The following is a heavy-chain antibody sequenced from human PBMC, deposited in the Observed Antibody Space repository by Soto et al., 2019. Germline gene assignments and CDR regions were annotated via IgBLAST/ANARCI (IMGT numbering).Heavy chain of an antibody. CDR2: ISYDGSNK. CDR3: AKDARRSMLGYDSSPYYFDY. Sequence: QVQLVESGGGVVQPGRSLRLSCAASGFTFSSYGMHWVRQAPGKGLEWVAVISYDGSNKYYADSVKGRFTISRDNSKNTLYLQMNSLRAEDTAVYYCAKDARRSMLGYDSSPYYFDYWGQGTLVTVSS. J-gene: IGHJ4*02. CDR1: GFTFSSYG. V-gene: IGHV3-30*18. D-gene: IGHD3-22*01.